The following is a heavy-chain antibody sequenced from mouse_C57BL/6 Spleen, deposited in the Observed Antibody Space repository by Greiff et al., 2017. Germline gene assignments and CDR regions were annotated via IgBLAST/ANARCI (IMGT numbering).Heavy chain of an antibody. V-gene: IGHV5-12*01. Sequence: EVQGVESGGGLVQPGGSLKLSCAASGFTFSDYYMYWVRQTPEKRLEWVAYISNGGGSTYYPDTVKGRFTISRDNAKNTLYLQLSRLKSEDTAMYYCARLWSGYFDVWGTGTTVTVSS. CDR1: GFTFSDYY. CDR3: ARLWSGYFDV. J-gene: IGHJ1*03. D-gene: IGHD1-1*02. CDR2: ISNGGGST.